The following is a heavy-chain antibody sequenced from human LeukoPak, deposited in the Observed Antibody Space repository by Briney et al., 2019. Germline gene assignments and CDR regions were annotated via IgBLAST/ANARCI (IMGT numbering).Heavy chain of an antibody. J-gene: IGHJ4*02. CDR1: GFTFSSYS. CDR2: ISSSSSYI. D-gene: IGHD3-16*01. Sequence: GGSLRLSCAASGFTFSSYSMNWVRQAPGKGLEWVASISSSSSYIYYADSVKGRFTISRDNAKNSLYLQMNSLRAEDTAVYYCARSLLSGENSFDYWGQGTLVTVSS. V-gene: IGHV3-21*01. CDR3: ARSLLSGENSFDY.